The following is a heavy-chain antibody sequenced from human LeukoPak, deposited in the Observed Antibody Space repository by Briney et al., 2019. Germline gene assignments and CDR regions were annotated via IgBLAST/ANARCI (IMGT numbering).Heavy chain of an antibody. CDR3: ARAPFGGSGKNWFDP. J-gene: IGHJ5*02. CDR2: INPNSGGT. Sequence: GASVKVSCKASGYTFTGYYMHWVRQAPGQGLEWMGWINPNSGGTNYAQKFQGRVTMTRNTSISTAYMELSSLRSEDTAVYYCARAPFGGSGKNWFDPWGQGTLVTVSS. V-gene: IGHV1-2*02. D-gene: IGHD3-10*01. CDR1: GYTFTGYY.